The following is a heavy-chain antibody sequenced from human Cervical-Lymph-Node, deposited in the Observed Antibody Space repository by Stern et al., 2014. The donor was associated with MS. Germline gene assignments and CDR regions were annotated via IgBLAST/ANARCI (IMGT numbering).Heavy chain of an antibody. CDR3: SRERLRDFNDYHFDP. CDR1: GYTFTIHYYG. CDR2: NSTYNGNT. D-gene: IGHD4-11*01. Sequence: VQLVESGPEVRQPGTSVRVSCKASGYTFTIHYYGIVCQRQAHGRGLVWNGWNSTYNGNTVYAQKLQDRVTMTTDTSTSTAYMELRSLRSDGTAFYYCSRERLRDFNDYHFDPWGRGTLVTVSS. V-gene: IGHV1-18*01. J-gene: IGHJ5*02.